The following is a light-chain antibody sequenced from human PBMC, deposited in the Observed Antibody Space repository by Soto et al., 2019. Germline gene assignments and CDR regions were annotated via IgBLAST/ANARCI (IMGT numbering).Light chain of an antibody. CDR3: QQYNVYWT. J-gene: IGKJ1*01. V-gene: IGKV1-5*03. CDR1: QSISDL. CDR2: KAS. Sequence: DIQMTQSPSTLSASVGDRVTITCRASQSISDLLAWYQQKPGTAPKLLIYKASNLKSGVPSRFSDSGSGTEYTLTISSRQADDFASYYCQQYNVYWTCGQGTKVEI.